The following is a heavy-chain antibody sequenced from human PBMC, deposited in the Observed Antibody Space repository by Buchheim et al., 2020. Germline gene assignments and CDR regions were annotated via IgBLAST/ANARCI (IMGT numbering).Heavy chain of an antibody. D-gene: IGHD3-10*01. J-gene: IGHJ6*02. CDR1: GFTFSSYS. V-gene: IGHV3-48*01. CDR3: ARDFGGLRFGDYYGMDV. Sequence: EVQLVESGGGLVQPGGSLRLSCAASGFTFSSYSMNWVRQAPGKGLEWVSYISSSSTIYYADSVKGRFTISRDNAKNSLYLQMNSPRAEDTAVYYCARDFGGLRFGDYYGMDVWGQGTT. CDR2: ISSSSTI.